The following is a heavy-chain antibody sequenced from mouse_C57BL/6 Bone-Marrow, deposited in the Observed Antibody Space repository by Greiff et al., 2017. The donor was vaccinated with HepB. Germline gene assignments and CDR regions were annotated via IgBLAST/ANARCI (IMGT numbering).Heavy chain of an antibody. CDR1: GFTFSSYA. V-gene: IGHV5-4*01. D-gene: IGHD2-1*01. Sequence: EVKLVDSGGGLVKPGGSLKLSCAASGFTFSSYAMSWVRQTPEKRLEWVATISDGGSYTYYPDNVKGRFTISRDNAKNNLYLQMSHLKSEDTAMYYCARDPYGNGAWFAYWGQGTLVTVSA. J-gene: IGHJ3*01. CDR3: ARDPYGNGAWFAY. CDR2: ISDGGSYT.